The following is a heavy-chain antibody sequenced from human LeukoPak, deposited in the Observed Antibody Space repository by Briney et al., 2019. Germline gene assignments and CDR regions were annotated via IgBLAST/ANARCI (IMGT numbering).Heavy chain of an antibody. Sequence: PGGSLRLSCAASRFTFSSYAMSWVRQAPGRGLEWVSTIGGTGDRTYYADSVKGRFTISRDNSMDTLFPQMNSLKAEDTAVYYCAKDPVVYHGGSGWHYFDYWGQGTLVTVSS. D-gene: IGHD6-19*01. CDR3: AKDPVVYHGGSGWHYFDY. CDR2: IGGTGDRT. V-gene: IGHV3-23*01. J-gene: IGHJ4*02. CDR1: RFTFSSYA.